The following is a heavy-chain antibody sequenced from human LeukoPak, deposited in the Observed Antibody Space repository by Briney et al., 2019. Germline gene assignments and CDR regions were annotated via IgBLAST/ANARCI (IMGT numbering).Heavy chain of an antibody. CDR3: ARGTVPAAIGWFDP. Sequence: SETLSLTCTVSGGSISSYYWSWLRQPPGKGLEWIGYIYYSGSTNYNPSLKSRVTISVDTSKNQFSLKLSSVTAADTAVYYCARGTVPAAIGWFDPWGQGTLVTVSS. J-gene: IGHJ5*02. V-gene: IGHV4-59*01. CDR1: GGSISSYY. CDR2: IYYSGST. D-gene: IGHD2-2*01.